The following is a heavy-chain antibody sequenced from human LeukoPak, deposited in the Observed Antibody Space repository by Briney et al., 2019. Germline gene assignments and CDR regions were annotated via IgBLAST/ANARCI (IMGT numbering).Heavy chain of an antibody. Sequence: PSETLSLTCAVSGGSTSSSNWWSWVRQPPGKGLEWIGEIYHSGSTNYNPSLKSRVTISVDKSKNQFSLKLSSVTAADTAVYYCARARNYYDSSGYGANAFDIWGQGTMVTVSS. V-gene: IGHV4-4*02. CDR1: GGSTSSSNW. J-gene: IGHJ3*02. CDR2: IYHSGST. D-gene: IGHD3-22*01. CDR3: ARARNYYDSSGYGANAFDI.